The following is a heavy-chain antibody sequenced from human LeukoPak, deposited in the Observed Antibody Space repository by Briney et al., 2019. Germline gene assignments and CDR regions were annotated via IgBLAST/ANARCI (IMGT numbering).Heavy chain of an antibody. D-gene: IGHD6-13*01. CDR2: IYYSGST. J-gene: IGHJ4*02. Sequence: SETLSLTCAVSGDSISSSSYYWGWIRQPPGKGLEWIGSIYYSGSTYYNPSLKSRVTISVDTSKNQFSLKLSSVTAADTAVYYCARGQQLAYYFDYWGQGTLVTVSS. CDR1: GDSISSSSYY. V-gene: IGHV4-39*07. CDR3: ARGQQLAYYFDY.